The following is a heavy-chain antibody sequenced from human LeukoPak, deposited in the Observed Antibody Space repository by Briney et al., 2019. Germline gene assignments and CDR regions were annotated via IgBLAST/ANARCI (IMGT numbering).Heavy chain of an antibody. CDR2: IIPIFGTA. J-gene: IGHJ5*02. V-gene: IGHV1-69*13. CDR3: AREQQLVRSLIRADNNWFDP. CDR1: GGTFSSYA. Sequence: GASVKVSCKASGGTFSSYAISWVRQAPGQGLEWMGGIIPIFGTANYAQKFQGRVTITADESTSTAYMELSSLRSEDTAVYYCAREQQLVRSLIRADNNWFDPWGQGTLVTVSS. D-gene: IGHD6-13*01.